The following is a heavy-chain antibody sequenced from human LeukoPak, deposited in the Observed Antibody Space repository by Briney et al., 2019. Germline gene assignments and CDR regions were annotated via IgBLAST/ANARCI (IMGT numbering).Heavy chain of an antibody. CDR3: ARAYDSSGYYGAHFDY. CDR2: IYYSGST. Sequence: SETLSLTCTVSGGSISSYYWSWIRQPPGKGLEWIGYIYYSGSTNYNPSLKSRVTISVDTSKNQFSLKLSSVTAADTAVYYCARAYDSSGYYGAHFDYWGQGTLVTVSS. J-gene: IGHJ4*02. D-gene: IGHD3-22*01. V-gene: IGHV4-59*01. CDR1: GGSISSYY.